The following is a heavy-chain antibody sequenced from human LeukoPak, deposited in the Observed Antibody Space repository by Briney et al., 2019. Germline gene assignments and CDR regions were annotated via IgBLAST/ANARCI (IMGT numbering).Heavy chain of an antibody. Sequence: KPSETLSLTCTVSGGSVSSDVYYWSWIRQPPGKRLEWIGHIYYSGTTNYNPSLKSRVTISVDTSKNQFSLKLSSVTAADTAVYYCARHVIFGGGATPFFDYWGQGTLVTVSS. V-gene: IGHV4-61*08. CDR2: IYYSGTT. CDR3: ARHVIFGGGATPFFDY. D-gene: IGHD1-26*01. J-gene: IGHJ4*02. CDR1: GGSVSSDVYY.